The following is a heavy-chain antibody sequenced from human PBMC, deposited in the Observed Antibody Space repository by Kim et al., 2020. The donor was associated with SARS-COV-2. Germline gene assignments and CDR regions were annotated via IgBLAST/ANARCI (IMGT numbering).Heavy chain of an antibody. J-gene: IGHJ4*02. V-gene: IGHV3-33*01. Sequence: YASSVKGRFTISRDNSKNTLYLQMNSLRAEDTAVYYCARDYAFYGAYFDYWGQGTLVTVSS. D-gene: IGHD4-17*01. CDR3: ARDYAFYGAYFDY.